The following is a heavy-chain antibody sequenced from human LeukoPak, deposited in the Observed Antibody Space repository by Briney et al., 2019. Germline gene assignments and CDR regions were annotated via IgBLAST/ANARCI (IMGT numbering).Heavy chain of an antibody. Sequence: PSETLSLTCTVSGGSISSGDYYWSWIRQPPGKGLEWIGYIYYSGSTYYNPSLKSRVTISVDTSKNQFSLKLSSVTAADTAVYYCARVGISGCSSTSCSDAEYFQHWGQGTLVTVS. CDR3: ARVGISGCSSTSCSDAEYFQH. J-gene: IGHJ1*01. D-gene: IGHD2-2*01. CDR2: IYYSGST. V-gene: IGHV4-30-4*01. CDR1: GGSISSGDYY.